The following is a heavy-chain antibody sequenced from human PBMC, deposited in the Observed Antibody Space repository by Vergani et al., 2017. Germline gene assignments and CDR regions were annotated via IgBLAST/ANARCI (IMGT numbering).Heavy chain of an antibody. CDR2: ISYDGSNK. Sequence: QVQLVESGGGVVQPGRSLRLSCAASGFTFSIYAMHWVRQAPGKGLEWVAVISYDGSNKYYANSVKGRFTISRDNSKNTLYMQMNSLRAEDTTVYYCAREGDYYGAGSSYDAFDIGGQGTMVTVSS. J-gene: IGHJ3*02. D-gene: IGHD3-10*01. CDR1: GFTFSIYA. CDR3: AREGDYYGAGSSYDAFDI. V-gene: IGHV3-30-3*01.